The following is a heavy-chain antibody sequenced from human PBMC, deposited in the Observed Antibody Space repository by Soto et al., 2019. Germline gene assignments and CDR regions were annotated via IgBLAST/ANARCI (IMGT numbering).Heavy chain of an antibody. D-gene: IGHD2-21*02. CDR1: GYTFTSYG. CDR2: ISAYNGNT. Sequence: ASVKVSCKASGYTFTSYGISWVRQAPGQGLEWMGWISAYNGNTNYAQKLQGRVTMTTDTSTSTAYMELRSLRSDDTAVYYCARDDSSQDYYYYYGMDVWGQGTTVTVSS. J-gene: IGHJ6*02. V-gene: IGHV1-18*01. CDR3: ARDDSSQDYYYYYGMDV.